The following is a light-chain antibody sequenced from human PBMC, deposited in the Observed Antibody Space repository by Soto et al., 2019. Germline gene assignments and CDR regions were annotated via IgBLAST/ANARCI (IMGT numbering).Light chain of an antibody. CDR3: QHYGNSPPSVT. Sequence: EIVLTQSPDTLSLSPGERATLSCRASQSVSRDYLVWYQQKPGQAPRLLIYGASSRATGIPDRCSGSGSAKDFTLPISRLEPEDFEVYYFQHYGNSPPSVTFGPGTKVDIK. J-gene: IGKJ3*01. V-gene: IGKV3-20*01. CDR2: GAS. CDR1: QSVSRDY.